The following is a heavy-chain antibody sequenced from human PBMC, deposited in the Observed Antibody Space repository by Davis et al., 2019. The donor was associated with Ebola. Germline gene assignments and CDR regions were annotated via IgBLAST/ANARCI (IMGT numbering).Heavy chain of an antibody. D-gene: IGHD4-17*01. V-gene: IGHV1-46*01. Sequence: AASVKVSCKASGGTFSSYAISWVRQAPGQGLEWMGIINPSGGSTSYAQKFQGRVTMTRDTSTSTVYMELSSLRSEDTAVYYCARAYGDWWYFDLWGRGTLVTVSS. J-gene: IGHJ2*01. CDR1: GGTFSSYA. CDR3: ARAYGDWWYFDL. CDR2: INPSGGST.